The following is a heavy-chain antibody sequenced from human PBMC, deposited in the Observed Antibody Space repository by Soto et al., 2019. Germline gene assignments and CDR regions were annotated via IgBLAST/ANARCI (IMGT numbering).Heavy chain of an antibody. CDR1: GFTFSSYA. Sequence: PGGSLRLSCAASGFTFSSYAMSWVRQAPGKGLEWVSAISGSGGSTYYADSVKGRFTISRDNSKNTLYLQMNSLRAEDTAVYYCARYSSGWPPIYYYYGMDVWGQGTTVTVSS. J-gene: IGHJ6*02. D-gene: IGHD6-19*01. V-gene: IGHV3-23*01. CDR3: ARYSSGWPPIYYYYGMDV. CDR2: ISGSGGST.